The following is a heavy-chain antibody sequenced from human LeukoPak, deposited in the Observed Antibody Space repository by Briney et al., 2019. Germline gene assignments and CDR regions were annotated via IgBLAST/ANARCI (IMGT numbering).Heavy chain of an antibody. D-gene: IGHD2-21*01. CDR3: ARVGGGSYGGRVFDY. V-gene: IGHV4-61*02. CDR2: THPSAST. Sequence: ASPRLSPTYPLSSPSITTTSSDSCRRLRRPCSEGQEWIGRTHPSASTYYIPSLTTRVTMSVDTSKNQFSLKLGSVTAADTGMNYCARVGGGSYGGRVFDYWGQGTLVTVSS. CDR1: SPSITTTSSDS. J-gene: IGHJ4*02.